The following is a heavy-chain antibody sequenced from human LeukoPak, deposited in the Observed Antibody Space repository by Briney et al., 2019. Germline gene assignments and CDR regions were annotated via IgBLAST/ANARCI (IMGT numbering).Heavy chain of an antibody. CDR2: ISSSSSYI. V-gene: IGHV3-21*01. Sequence: GGSLRLSCAASGFTFSSYSMNWVRQAPGKGLEWVSSISSSSSYIYYADSVKGRFTISRDNAKNSLYLQMNSLRAEDTAVYYCARVPSCYGGNSDCSAFDIWGQGTMVTVSS. D-gene: IGHD4-23*01. J-gene: IGHJ3*02. CDR1: GFTFSSYS. CDR3: ARVPSCYGGNSDCSAFDI.